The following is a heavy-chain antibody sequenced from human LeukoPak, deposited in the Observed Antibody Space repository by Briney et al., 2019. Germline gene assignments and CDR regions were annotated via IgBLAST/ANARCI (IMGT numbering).Heavy chain of an antibody. CDR2: IKQDGSEK. V-gene: IGHV3-7*01. Sequence: GGSLRLSCAASGFTFSSYAMSWVRQAPGKGLEWVANIKQDGSEKYYVDSVKGRFTISRDNAKNSLYLQMNSLRAEDTAVYYCAKGGMERPLFDYWGQGTLVTVSS. CDR1: GFTFSSYA. J-gene: IGHJ4*02. D-gene: IGHD3-16*01. CDR3: AKGGMERPLFDY.